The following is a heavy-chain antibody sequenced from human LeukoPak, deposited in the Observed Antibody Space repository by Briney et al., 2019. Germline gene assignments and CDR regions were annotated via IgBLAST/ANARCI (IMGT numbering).Heavy chain of an antibody. D-gene: IGHD2-21*01. V-gene: IGHV4-34*01. CDR1: GGSFSGYY. Sequence: SEALSLTCAVYGGSFSGYYWSWIRQPPGKGLEWIGEINHSGSTNYNPSLKSRVTISVDTSKNQFSLKLSSVTAADTAVYYCARGGGDWSYDYWGQGTLVTVSS. CDR2: INHSGST. CDR3: ARGGGDWSYDY. J-gene: IGHJ4*02.